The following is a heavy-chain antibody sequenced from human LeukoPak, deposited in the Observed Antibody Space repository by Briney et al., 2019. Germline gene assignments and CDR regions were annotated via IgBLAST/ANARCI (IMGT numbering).Heavy chain of an antibody. CDR1: GGSFRGYY. Sequence: SPSETLSLTCAVYGGSFRGYYWSWIRQPPGKGLEWIGEINHSGSTNYNPSLKSRVTISVDTSKNQFSLKLSSVAAADTAVYYCASGPGKVLVYWGQGTLVTVSS. J-gene: IGHJ4*02. CDR3: ASGPGKVLVY. D-gene: IGHD1-26*01. V-gene: IGHV4-34*01. CDR2: INHSGST.